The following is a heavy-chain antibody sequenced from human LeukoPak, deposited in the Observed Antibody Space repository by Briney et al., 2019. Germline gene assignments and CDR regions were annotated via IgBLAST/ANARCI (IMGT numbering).Heavy chain of an antibody. CDR2: ISYDGSNK. J-gene: IGHJ5*02. D-gene: IGHD6-19*01. V-gene: IGHV3-30*18. CDR3: AKSSSSGWLNWFDP. Sequence: GGSLRLSCAASGFTFSSYSMNWVRQAPGKGLEWVAVISYDGSNKYYADSVKGRFTISRDNSKNTLYLQMNSLRAEDTAVYYCAKSSSSGWLNWFDPWGQGTLVTVSS. CDR1: GFTFSSYS.